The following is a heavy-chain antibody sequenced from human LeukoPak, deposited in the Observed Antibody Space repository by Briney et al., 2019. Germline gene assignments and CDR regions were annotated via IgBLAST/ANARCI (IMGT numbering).Heavy chain of an antibody. Sequence: KISCKGSGYSFTSYWIGWVRQMPGKGLEWMGIIPIFGTANYAQKFQGRVTITADKSTSTAYMELSRLRSDDTAVYYCARAGDTTYEGDFYYYYYMDVWGKGTTVTVSS. CDR3: ARAGDTTYEGDFYYYYYMDV. CDR1: GYSFTSYW. V-gene: IGHV1-69*06. CDR2: IIPIFGTA. D-gene: IGHD2-21*01. J-gene: IGHJ6*03.